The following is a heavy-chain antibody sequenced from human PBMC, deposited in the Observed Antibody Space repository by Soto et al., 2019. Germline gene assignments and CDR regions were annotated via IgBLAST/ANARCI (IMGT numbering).Heavy chain of an antibody. CDR3: ATVTPYGDYATDKFDH. CDR1: GGSISSSSYY. V-gene: IGHV4-39*01. J-gene: IGHJ4*02. CDR2: IYYSGST. Sequence: QLQLQESGPGLVKPSETLSLTCTVSGGSISSSSYYWGWIRQPPGKGLEWIRSIYYSGSTYYNPHLTSRVTISVDTSKNHFTLKLSSVTAGETAVYYCATVTPYGDYATDKFDHWVQGTLVTVSP. D-gene: IGHD4-17*01.